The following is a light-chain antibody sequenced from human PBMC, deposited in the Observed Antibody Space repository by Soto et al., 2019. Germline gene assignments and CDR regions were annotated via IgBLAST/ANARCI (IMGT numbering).Light chain of an antibody. CDR3: QQSYYAPLT. J-gene: IGKJ2*01. CDR1: QTIANY. V-gene: IGKV1-39*01. Sequence: EIQMTQSPASLSASLGDSFSITCLASQTIANYLIWYQHRTGKAPKVLIYAESNLKIGVPSRFSGSGSGKDFTINISNLQPDDSATYYCQQSYYAPLTFGIGTKVDIK. CDR2: AES.